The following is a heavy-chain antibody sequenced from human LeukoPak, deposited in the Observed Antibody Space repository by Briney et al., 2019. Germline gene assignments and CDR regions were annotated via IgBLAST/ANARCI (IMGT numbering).Heavy chain of an antibody. V-gene: IGHV6-1*01. CDR1: GDSVSSNSAA. CDR3: AREQYYYGSGSPYYYYYGMDV. Sequence: SQTLSLTCAISGDSVSSNSAAWNWIRQSPSRGLEWLGRTYYRSKWYNDYVVSVKSRITINPDTSKNQFSLQLNSVTPEDTAVYYCAREQYYYGSGSPYYYYYGMDVWGQGTTVTVSS. D-gene: IGHD3-10*01. CDR2: TYYRSKWYN. J-gene: IGHJ6*02.